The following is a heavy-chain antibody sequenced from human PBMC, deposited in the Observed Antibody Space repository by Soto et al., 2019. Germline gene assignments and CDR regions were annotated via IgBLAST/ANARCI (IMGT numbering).Heavy chain of an antibody. CDR1: GFTFSSYA. Sequence: QVQLVESGGGVVQPGRSLRLSCAASGFTFSSYAMHWVRQAPGKGLEWVAVISYDGSNKYYADSVKGRFTISRDNSKNTLYLQMNSLRAEDTAVYYCARDLRFDILTGYYTYYFDYWGQGTLVTVSS. CDR3: ARDLRFDILTGYYTYYFDY. V-gene: IGHV3-30-3*01. J-gene: IGHJ4*02. CDR2: ISYDGSNK. D-gene: IGHD3-9*01.